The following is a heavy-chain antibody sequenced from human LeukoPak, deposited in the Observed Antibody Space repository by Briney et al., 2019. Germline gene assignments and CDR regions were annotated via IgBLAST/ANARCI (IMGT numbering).Heavy chain of an antibody. Sequence: GASVKVSCKASGYTFTDYYMHWVRQAPGQGLQWMGMIKPSGGSTNYAQKFQGRVTMTRDTSTSTVYMELSSLRSEDTAVYYCARGLPRDYIDYWGQGTLVTVSS. V-gene: IGHV1-46*01. CDR1: GYTFTDYY. CDR2: IKPSGGST. CDR3: ARGLPRDYIDY. D-gene: IGHD5-24*01. J-gene: IGHJ4*02.